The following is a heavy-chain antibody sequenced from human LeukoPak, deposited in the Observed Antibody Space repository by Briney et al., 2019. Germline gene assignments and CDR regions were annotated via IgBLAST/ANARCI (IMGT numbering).Heavy chain of an antibody. J-gene: IGHJ3*02. CDR2: INPSGGST. D-gene: IGHD3-10*01. CDR1: GYTFTSYY. CDR3: ARDPKIGEVDAFDI. V-gene: IGHV1-46*01. Sequence: GESLKISCKASGYTFTSYYMHWVRQAPGQGLEWMGIINPSGGSTSYAQKFQGRVTMTRDTSTSTVYMELSSLRSEDTAVYYCARDPKIGEVDAFDIWGQGTMVTVSS.